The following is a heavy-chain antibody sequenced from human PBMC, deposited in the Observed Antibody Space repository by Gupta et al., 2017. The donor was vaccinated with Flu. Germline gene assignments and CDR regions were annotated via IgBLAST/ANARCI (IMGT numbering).Heavy chain of an antibody. CDR3: AQSDSLHHSGCLDS. D-gene: IGHD3-22*01. J-gene: IGHJ4*02. V-gene: IGHV3-23*01. CDR1: GFTFDIYA. Sequence: LESGGGLVQPGGSLRLSCAASGFTFDIYAISWVRKAPGRALEWVSGIRGPGVLAYYAESVKGRCTTSRDNSKNTLYLQMDNLRAYDTATSDCAQSDSLHHSGCLDSWGLGTRVTVSA. CDR2: IRGPGVLA.